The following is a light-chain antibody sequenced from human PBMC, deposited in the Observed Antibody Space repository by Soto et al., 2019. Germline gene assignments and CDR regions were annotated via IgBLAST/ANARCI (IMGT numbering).Light chain of an antibody. CDR3: QQYCSSGT. Sequence: TPTPATLSVSPRDRATLSCRASQSVSSYLAWYQQKPGQAPRLLIYGASNRATGIPDRFSGSGSGTDFTLTISRLEPEDFAVYYCQQYCSSGTFGQGTKVDIK. V-gene: IGKV3-20*01. CDR2: GAS. CDR1: QSVSSY. J-gene: IGKJ1*01.